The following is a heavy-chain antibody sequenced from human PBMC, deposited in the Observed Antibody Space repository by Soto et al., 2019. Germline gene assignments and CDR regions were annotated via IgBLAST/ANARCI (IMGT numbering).Heavy chain of an antibody. CDR1: GYTFTSYY. J-gene: IGHJ6*02. CDR2: INPSGGST. D-gene: IGHD6-13*01. CDR3: ARDRRIAAVAFYGMDV. Sequence: ASVKVSCKASGYTFTSYYMHWVRQAPGQGLEWMGIINPSGGSTSYARKFQGRVTMTRDTSTSTVYMELSSLRSEDTAVYYCARDRRIAAVAFYGMDVWGQGTTVTVSS. V-gene: IGHV1-46*01.